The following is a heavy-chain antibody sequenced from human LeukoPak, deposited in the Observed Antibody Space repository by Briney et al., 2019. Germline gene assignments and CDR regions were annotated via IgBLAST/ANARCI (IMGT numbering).Heavy chain of an antibody. CDR1: GGSISSDY. V-gene: IGHV4-59*08. CDR3: ARLHYDSSGYYYFDY. D-gene: IGHD3-22*01. Sequence: PSETLSLTCTVSGGSISSDYWSWIRQPPGKGLEWIGYIYYSGITNYNPSLKSRVTISVDTSKNQFSPKLSSVTAADTAVYYCARLHYDSSGYYYFDYWGQGTLVTVSS. J-gene: IGHJ4*02. CDR2: IYYSGIT.